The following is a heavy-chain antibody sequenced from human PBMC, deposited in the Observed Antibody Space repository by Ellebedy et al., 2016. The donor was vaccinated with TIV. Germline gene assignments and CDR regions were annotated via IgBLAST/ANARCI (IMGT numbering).Heavy chain of an antibody. CDR3: ARHFEYYGMDV. Sequence: MPSETLSLTCTVSGGSISSSSYYWGWIRQPPGKGREWIGSIYYSGSTYYNPSLKSRVTISVDTSKNQFSLKLSSVTAADTAVYYCARHFEYYGMDVWGQGTTVTVSS. D-gene: IGHD3-9*01. J-gene: IGHJ6*02. V-gene: IGHV4-39*01. CDR1: GGSISSSSYY. CDR2: IYYSGST.